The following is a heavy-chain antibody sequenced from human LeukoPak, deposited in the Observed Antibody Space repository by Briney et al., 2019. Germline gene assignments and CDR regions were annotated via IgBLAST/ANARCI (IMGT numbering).Heavy chain of an antibody. CDR2: CLDTSCTE. Sequence: GGSLRLSCAASGFTFSSFDMSWVRQAPGKGLEWVSTLACLDTSCTEYYADSVKSRFSISRDNSRSTLSLQMNSLRVEDTAIYYCARDSEGCFDFWGQGTLVTVSS. J-gene: IGHJ4*02. CDR3: ARDSEGCFDF. CDR1: GFTFSSFD. D-gene: IGHD3-10*01. V-gene: IGHV3-23*01.